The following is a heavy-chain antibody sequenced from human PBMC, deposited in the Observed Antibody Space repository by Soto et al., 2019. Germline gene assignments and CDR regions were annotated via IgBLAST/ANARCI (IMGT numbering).Heavy chain of an antibody. J-gene: IGHJ3*02. CDR3: ARSGADDAFDI. CDR1: GYTIESNA. V-gene: IGHV1-18*01. Sequence: CKASGYTIESNAMNSVRQSPGQGLEWMGWINANSGNTNYAQKLQGRVTITTDTSTSTAYMELRSLRSDDTAVYYCARSGADDAFDIWGQGTMVTVSS. D-gene: IGHD1-26*01. CDR2: INANSGNT.